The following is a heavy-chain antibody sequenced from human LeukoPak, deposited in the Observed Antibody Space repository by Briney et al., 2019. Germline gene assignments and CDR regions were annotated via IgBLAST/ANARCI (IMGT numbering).Heavy chain of an antibody. V-gene: IGHV1-2*02. CDR2: INPNSGGT. CDR1: GGTFSSYA. D-gene: IGHD3-10*01. CDR3: ARGRGDGIWFGEFQYYFDY. J-gene: IGHJ4*02. Sequence: ASVKVSCKASGGTFSSYAISWVRQAPGQGLEWMGWINPNSGGTNYAQQFQGRVTMTRDTSISTAYMELSRLRSADTAVYYCARGRGDGIWFGEFQYYFDYWGQGTLVTVSS.